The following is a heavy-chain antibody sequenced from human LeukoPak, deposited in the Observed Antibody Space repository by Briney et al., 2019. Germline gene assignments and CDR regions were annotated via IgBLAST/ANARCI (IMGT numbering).Heavy chain of an antibody. J-gene: IGHJ5*02. CDR2: IYYSGST. CDR3: ARVGALTLEGWFDP. CDR1: GGSISSSSYY. D-gene: IGHD3-16*01. V-gene: IGHV4-39*07. Sequence: SETLSLTCTVSGGSISSSSYYWGWIRQPPGTGLEWIGSIYYSGSTYYNPSLKSRVTISVDTSKNQFSLKLSSVTAADTAVYYCARVGALTLEGWFDPWGQGTLVTVSS.